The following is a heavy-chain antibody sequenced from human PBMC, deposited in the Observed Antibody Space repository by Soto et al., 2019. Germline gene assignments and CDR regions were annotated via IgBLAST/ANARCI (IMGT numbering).Heavy chain of an antibody. J-gene: IGHJ5*01. CDR2: ISSNSAYI. V-gene: IGHV3-21*01. D-gene: IGHD6-13*01. CDR3: TRDESRGSSARGCFDP. CDR1: GFTFRSFT. Sequence: SLRLSCAASGFTFRSFTMNWVRQSPAKGLEWVSTISSNSAYIYYTDALRVRFTISRDNAKNSLHLQMNSLRAEDTAVYYCTRDESRGSSARGCFDPCGPRTLVTVSS.